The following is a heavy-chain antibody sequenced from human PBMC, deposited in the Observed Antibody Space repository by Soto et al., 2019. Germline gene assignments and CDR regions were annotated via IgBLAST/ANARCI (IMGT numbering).Heavy chain of an antibody. CDR1: RGSVSSGSYY. V-gene: IGHV4-61*01. D-gene: IGHD4-17*01. Sequence: SETLSLTCTVSRGSVSSGSYYWIWIRQPPGKGLEWIGYISNSGNTNYNPSLKSRVTISVDTSKNQFSLKVSSVTAADTALYYCARSGPGDYEAVEIWGQGTMVTVSS. CDR3: ARSGPGDYEAVEI. J-gene: IGHJ3*02. CDR2: ISNSGNT.